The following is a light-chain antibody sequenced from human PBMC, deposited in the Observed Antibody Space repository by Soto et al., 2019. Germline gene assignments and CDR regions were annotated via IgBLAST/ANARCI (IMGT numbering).Light chain of an antibody. V-gene: IGLV2-14*01. Sequence: QSALTQPASVSGSPGQSMTISCTGTSSDVGGYNYVSWYQQHPGKAPKLMIYQVSNRPSGVSNRFSGSKSGNTASLTISGLQAEDEADYYCSSYTSSIYVFGTGTKLTVL. J-gene: IGLJ1*01. CDR3: SSYTSSIYV. CDR2: QVS. CDR1: SSDVGGYNY.